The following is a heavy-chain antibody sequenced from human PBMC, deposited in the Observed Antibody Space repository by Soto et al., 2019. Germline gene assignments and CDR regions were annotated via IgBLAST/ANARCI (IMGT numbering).Heavy chain of an antibody. CDR3: ARDLWDSGWSFDY. CDR2: IYSAGNT. CDR1: GFTVSSNY. V-gene: IGHV3-66*01. Sequence: GGSLRLSCAASGFTVSSNYMSWVRQAPGKGLEWISIIYSAGNTYYADSVKGRFTISRDNSKNTLYLQLGSLRDDDMAVYYCARDLWDSGWSFDYWGLGTLVTVSS. J-gene: IGHJ4*02. D-gene: IGHD6-19*01.